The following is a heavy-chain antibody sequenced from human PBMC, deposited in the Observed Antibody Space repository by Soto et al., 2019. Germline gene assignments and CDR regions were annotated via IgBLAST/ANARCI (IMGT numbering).Heavy chain of an antibody. V-gene: IGHV3-13*05. D-gene: IGHD5-18*01. CDR3: ARSPAYSYGFDAFDI. CDR1: GFTFSSYD. Sequence: PGGSLRLSFAASGFTFSSYDMHWVRQATGKGLEWVSAIGTAGDPYYPGSVKGRFTISRENAKNSLYLQMNSLRAGDTAVYYCARSPAYSYGFDAFDIWGQGTMVTVSS. CDR2: IGTAGDP. J-gene: IGHJ3*02.